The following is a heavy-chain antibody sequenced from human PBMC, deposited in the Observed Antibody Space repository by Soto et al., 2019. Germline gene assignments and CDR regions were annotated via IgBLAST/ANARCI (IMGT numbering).Heavy chain of an antibody. V-gene: IGHV2-5*01. J-gene: IGHJ3*02. CDR1: GISLSTSLVG. CDR2: VYWNDDK. D-gene: IGHD1-1*01. Sequence: SGPTLVNPTQTLTLTCTLSGISLSTSLVGLGWIRHTPGKSLECLALVYWNDDKHYSPSLKNRLTITKDTSKNKAILTMTNMDPLDTATHYCSRGLATLPVFAFAIWAQGTLVTLSS. CDR3: SRGLATLPVFAFAI.